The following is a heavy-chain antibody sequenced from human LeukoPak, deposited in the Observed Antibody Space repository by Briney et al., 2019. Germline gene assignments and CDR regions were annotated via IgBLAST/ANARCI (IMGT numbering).Heavy chain of an antibody. CDR2: IYYSGST. CDR3: ARRYIVAGTTY. J-gene: IGHJ4*02. V-gene: IGHV4-39*02. Sequence: SETLSLTCTVSGGSIRSSYYYWGWIRQPPGKGLEWIGSIYYSGSTYYNPSLKSRVTISVDTSKNHFSLKLSSVTAADTAVYYCARRYIVAGTTYWGQGTLVTVSS. D-gene: IGHD5-12*01. CDR1: GGSIRSSYYY.